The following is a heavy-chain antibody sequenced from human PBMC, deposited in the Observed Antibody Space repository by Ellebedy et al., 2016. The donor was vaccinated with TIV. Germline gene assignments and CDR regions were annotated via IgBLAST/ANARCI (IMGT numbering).Heavy chain of an antibody. Sequence: GESLKISCAASGFTFSSYGMHWVRQAPGKGLEWVAVIWYDGSNKYYADSVKGRFTISRDNSKNTLYLQMNSLRAEDTAVYYCARDEGGIAAAGTGDYWGQGTLVTVSS. V-gene: IGHV3-33*01. CDR3: ARDEGGIAAAGTGDY. D-gene: IGHD6-13*01. CDR2: IWYDGSNK. J-gene: IGHJ4*02. CDR1: GFTFSSYG.